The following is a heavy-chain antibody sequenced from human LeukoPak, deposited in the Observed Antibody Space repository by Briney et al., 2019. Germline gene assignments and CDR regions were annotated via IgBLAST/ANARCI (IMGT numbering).Heavy chain of an antibody. CDR2: IYYSGTT. V-gene: IGHV4-59*01. Sequence: SETLSLTCTVTDGSISGYYWSWIRQPPGKGLEWIGFIYYSGTTNYNPSLKGRVTVSVDTSKNQFSLMLSSVTAADTAVYYCARMTSYSSGCYFDYWGQGTLVTVSS. D-gene: IGHD6-19*01. J-gene: IGHJ4*02. CDR3: ARMTSYSSGCYFDY. CDR1: DGSISGYY.